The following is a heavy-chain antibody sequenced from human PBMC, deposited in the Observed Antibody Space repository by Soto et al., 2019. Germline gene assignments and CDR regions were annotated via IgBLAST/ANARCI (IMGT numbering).Heavy chain of an antibody. Sequence: QVQLVESGGGVVQPGRSLRLSCAASGFTFSSYGMHWVRQAPGKGLEWVAVIWYDGSNKYYADSVKGRFTISRDNSKNTLYLQMNSLRAEDTAVYDCARGPLDLGYCSGGSCYTGDYYYYGMDVWGQGTTVTVSS. D-gene: IGHD2-15*01. CDR2: IWYDGSNK. CDR1: GFTFSSYG. CDR3: ARGPLDLGYCSGGSCYTGDYYYYGMDV. J-gene: IGHJ6*02. V-gene: IGHV3-33*01.